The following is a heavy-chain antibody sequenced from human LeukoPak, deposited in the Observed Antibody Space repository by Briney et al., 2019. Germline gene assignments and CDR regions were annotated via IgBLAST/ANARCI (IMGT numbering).Heavy chain of an antibody. CDR3: AKDTRHYYGSGSYFDY. D-gene: IGHD3-10*01. CDR2: ISWNSGSI. J-gene: IGHJ4*02. V-gene: IGHV3-9*01. Sequence: GGSLRLSCAASGFTFDDYAMHWVRQAPGKGLEWVSGISWNSGSIGYADSVKRRFTISRDNAKNSLYLQMNSLRAEDTALYYCAKDTRHYYGSGSYFDYWGQGTLVTVSS. CDR1: GFTFDDYA.